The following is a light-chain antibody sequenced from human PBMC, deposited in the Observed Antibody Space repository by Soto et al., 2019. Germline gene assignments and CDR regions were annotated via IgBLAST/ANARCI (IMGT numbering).Light chain of an antibody. V-gene: IGLV1-44*01. Sequence: QSVLTQPPSASGTPGQRVTISCSGSSSNIGSNTVNWYQQLPGTAPQLLIFNNNQRPSGVPDRFSGSKSGISASLAISGLQSDDEADYYCAAWDDSLNGQVVFGGGTKLTVL. J-gene: IGLJ2*01. CDR2: NNN. CDR1: SSNIGSNT. CDR3: AAWDDSLNGQVV.